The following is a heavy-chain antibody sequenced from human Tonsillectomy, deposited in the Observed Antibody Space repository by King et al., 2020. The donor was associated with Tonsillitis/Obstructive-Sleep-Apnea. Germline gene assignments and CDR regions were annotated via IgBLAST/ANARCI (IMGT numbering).Heavy chain of an antibody. CDR2: IVVGSGNT. D-gene: IGHD2-2*01. V-gene: IGHV1-58*01. CDR3: AAVRGYCSSTSCYYPFDY. Sequence: QLVESGPEVKKPGTSVKVSCTASGFTFTSSAVQWVRQARGQRLEWIGWIVVGSGNTNYAQKFQERVTITRDMSTSTAYMELSSLRSEDTAVYYCAAVRGYCSSTSCYYPFDYWGQGTLVTVSS. CDR1: GFTFTSSA. J-gene: IGHJ4*02.